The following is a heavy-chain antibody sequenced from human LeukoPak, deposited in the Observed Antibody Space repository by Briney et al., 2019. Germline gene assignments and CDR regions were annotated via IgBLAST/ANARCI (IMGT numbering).Heavy chain of an antibody. V-gene: IGHV3-23*01. CDR1: GFTVSINS. CDR2: IRGTGGNT. J-gene: IGHJ4*02. CDR3: AKGPKQQLVGSRGHFFDY. D-gene: IGHD6-13*01. Sequence: GGSLRLSCTVSGFTVSINSMSWVRQAPGKGLEWVSLIRGTGGNTYYADSVKGRFTMSRDNSKNTLYLQLNSPRAEDTAVYYCAKGPKQQLVGSRGHFFDYWGQGTLVTVSS.